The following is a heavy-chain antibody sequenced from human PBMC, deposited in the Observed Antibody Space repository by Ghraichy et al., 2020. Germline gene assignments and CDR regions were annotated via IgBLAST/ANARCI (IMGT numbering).Heavy chain of an antibody. D-gene: IGHD3-3*01. CDR3: TRDRTTVGVPHYGMDV. Sequence: GGSLRLSCTASGFTFGDYAMSWVRQAPGKGLEWVGFIRSKAYGGTTEYAASVKGRFTISRDDSKSIAYLQMNSLKTEDTAVYYCTRDRTTVGVPHYGMDVWGQGTTVTVSS. CDR1: GFTFGDYA. CDR2: IRSKAYGGTT. J-gene: IGHJ6*02. V-gene: IGHV3-49*04.